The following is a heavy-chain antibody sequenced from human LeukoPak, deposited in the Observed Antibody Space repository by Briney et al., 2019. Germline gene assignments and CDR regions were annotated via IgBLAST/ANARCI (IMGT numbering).Heavy chain of an antibody. D-gene: IGHD6-13*01. CDR1: GYSFTSYW. Sequence: GESLKISCKGSGYSFTSYWIGWVRQMPGKGLEWMGIIYPGDSDTRYSPSFQGQVTISADKSISTAYLQWSSLKASDTAMYYCARRFTGSSSWYAPRGYFDYWGQGIQVTVSS. CDR3: ARRFTGSSSWYAPRGYFDY. J-gene: IGHJ4*02. V-gene: IGHV5-51*01. CDR2: IYPGDSDT.